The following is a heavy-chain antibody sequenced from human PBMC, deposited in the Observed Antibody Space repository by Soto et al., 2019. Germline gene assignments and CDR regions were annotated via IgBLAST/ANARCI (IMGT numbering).Heavy chain of an antibody. CDR1: GGSIGSGDYY. Sequence: QVQLQESGPGLVKPSQTLSLTCTVSGGSIGSGDYYWAWIRQPPGKGLEWIGYIYYTGSTYYHPSLRSRVAISVDTSKNQLSLKLSSVTVADTAVYYCARAFDDSSGYYGGLGYWGQGTLVTVSS. CDR3: ARAFDDSSGYYGGLGY. CDR2: IYYTGST. J-gene: IGHJ4*02. D-gene: IGHD3-22*01. V-gene: IGHV4-30-4*01.